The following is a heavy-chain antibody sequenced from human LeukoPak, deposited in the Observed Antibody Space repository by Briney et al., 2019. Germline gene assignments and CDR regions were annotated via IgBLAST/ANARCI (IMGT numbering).Heavy chain of an antibody. D-gene: IGHD2-2*01. V-gene: IGHV3-23*01. CDR3: AKDQGYACSTANCYPDY. Sequence: GGSLRLSCVASGFTLSNYAMTWVRQAPGQGLEWVSAISGSGGSSYYADSVKGRFTISRDTSKNTVYLLMNSLRVEDTALYYCAKDQGYACSTANCYPDYWGQGTLVTVSS. J-gene: IGHJ4*02. CDR2: ISGSGGSS. CDR1: GFTLSNYA.